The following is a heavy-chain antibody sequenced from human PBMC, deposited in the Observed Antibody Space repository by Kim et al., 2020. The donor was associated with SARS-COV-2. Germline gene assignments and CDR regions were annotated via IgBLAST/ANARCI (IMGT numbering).Heavy chain of an antibody. CDR2: ISGSGGST. D-gene: IGHD2-15*01. CDR3: AKAFWVVPAANGAFAI. CDR1: GFTFSSYA. J-gene: IGHJ3*02. V-gene: IGHV3-23*01. Sequence: GGSLRLSCAASGFTFSSYAMSWVRQAPGKGLEWVSAISGSGGSTYYADSVKGRFTISRDNSKNTLYLQMNSLRAEDTAVYYCAKAFWVVPAANGAFAIWGDGEMVTASS.